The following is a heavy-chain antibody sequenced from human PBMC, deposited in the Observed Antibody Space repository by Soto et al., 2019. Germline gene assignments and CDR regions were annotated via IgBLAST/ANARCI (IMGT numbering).Heavy chain of an antibody. V-gene: IGHV1-46*01. CDR2: INPSGGST. CDR3: ARNFPSTTFDP. CDR1: GYPFTSYY. D-gene: IGHD1-1*01. Sequence: XSVKVACKASGYPFTSYYMHWVRQAPGQGLEWMGIINPSGGSTSYAQKFQGRVTMTRDTSTSTVYMELSSLRSEDTAVYYCARNFPSTTFDPWGQGTLVTVSS. J-gene: IGHJ5*02.